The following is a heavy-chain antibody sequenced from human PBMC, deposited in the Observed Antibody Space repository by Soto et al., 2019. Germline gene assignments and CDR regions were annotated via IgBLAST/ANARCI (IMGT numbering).Heavy chain of an antibody. CDR2: ASYSGSP. V-gene: IGHV4-59*08. CDR1: GGSIGSHY. D-gene: IGHD3-16*01. J-gene: IGHJ4*02. CDR3: ARQWGGDS. Sequence: QVQLQESGPGLVKPSETLSLTCTVSGGSIGSHYWSWIRQPPGEGLEWIGRASYSGSPSYNPSLKSRVTISIDPSKNPFSLKLTSVTAADTAVYYCARQWGGDSWGQGILVTVSS.